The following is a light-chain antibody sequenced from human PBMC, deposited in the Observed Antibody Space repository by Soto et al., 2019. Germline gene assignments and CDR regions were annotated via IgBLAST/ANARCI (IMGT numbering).Light chain of an antibody. CDR2: AAS. CDR1: QGISSY. V-gene: IGKV1-9*01. J-gene: IGKJ3*01. CDR3: QQLDTYPQT. Sequence: DIQMTQSPSSLSASVGDRVTITCRASQGISSYLAWYQQKPGKAPKLLIYAASTLHSGVPSRFSGSGSGTDFTLTISSLQPEDFATYYCQQLDTYPQTFGPGTKVDIK.